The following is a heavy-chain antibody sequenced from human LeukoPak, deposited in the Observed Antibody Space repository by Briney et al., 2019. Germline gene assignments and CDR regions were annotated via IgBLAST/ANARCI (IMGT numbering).Heavy chain of an antibody. CDR1: GGSISSSSYY. V-gene: IGHV4-39*06. CDR3: AREVGQYSSGWPSSEFYFDY. D-gene: IGHD6-19*01. Sequence: PSETLSLTCSVSGGSISSSSYYWGWIRQPPGKGLEWIGRIYSSGSTNYNPSLKSRVTMSVDTSKNQFPLNLSSVTAADTAVYYCAREVGQYSSGWPSSEFYFDYWGQGTLVTVSS. CDR2: IYSSGST. J-gene: IGHJ4*02.